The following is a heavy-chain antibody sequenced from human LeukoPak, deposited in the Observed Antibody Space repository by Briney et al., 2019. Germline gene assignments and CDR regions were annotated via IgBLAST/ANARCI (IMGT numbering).Heavy chain of an antibody. D-gene: IGHD5-18*01. CDR1: GFTFSNYS. CDR3: ARDRHTAMVYYYYYMDV. CDR2: ISPSSHYI. J-gene: IGHJ6*03. Sequence: GSLRLSCAGSGFTFSNYSINWVRQAPGKGLEWVSSISPSSHYIYYADSVRGRFTISRDNARNSLYLQMNSLRDEDTAAYYCARDRHTAMVYYYYYMDVWGTGTTVTVSS. V-gene: IGHV3-21*04.